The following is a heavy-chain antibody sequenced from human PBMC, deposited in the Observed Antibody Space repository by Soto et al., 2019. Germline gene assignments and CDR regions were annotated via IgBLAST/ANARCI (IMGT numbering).Heavy chain of an antibody. CDR3: AKDELSTAYDAFDI. Sequence: QVQLVESGGGVVQPGRSLRLSCAASGFTFSSYGMHWVRQAPGKGLEWVAVISYDGSNKYYADSVKGRFTISRDNSKNTLYLQMNSLRAEDTAVYYCAKDELSTAYDAFDIWGQGTMVTVSS. CDR1: GFTFSSYG. D-gene: IGHD4-4*01. V-gene: IGHV3-30*18. CDR2: ISYDGSNK. J-gene: IGHJ3*02.